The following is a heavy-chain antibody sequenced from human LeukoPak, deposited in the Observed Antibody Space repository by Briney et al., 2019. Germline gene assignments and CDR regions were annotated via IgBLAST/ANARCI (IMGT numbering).Heavy chain of an antibody. V-gene: IGHV3-30*18. CDR1: GFTFSSYG. J-gene: IGHJ3*02. D-gene: IGHD3-9*01. CDR3: AKEDVLRYFDWLPEGAFDI. CDR2: ISYDGSNK. Sequence: SGRSLRLSCAASGFTFSSYGMHWVRQAPGKGLEWVAVISYDGSNKYYADSVKGRFTISRDNSKNTLYLQMNSLRAEDTAVYYCAKEDVLRYFDWLPEGAFDIWGQGTMVTVSS.